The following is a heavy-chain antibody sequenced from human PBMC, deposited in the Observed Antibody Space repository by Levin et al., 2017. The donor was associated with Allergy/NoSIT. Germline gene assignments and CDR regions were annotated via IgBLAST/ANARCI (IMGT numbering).Heavy chain of an antibody. V-gene: IGHV3-74*01. Sequence: GESLKISCEASGFTFRNYWMYWVRQAPGKGLVWVSRINSDGSSTGYADSVKGRFTISRDNAKNTLFLQMNSMRVEDTAVYLCIRGYQESSAYTSGYWGQGTLVTVST. D-gene: IGHD6-25*01. CDR1: GFTFRNYW. CDR2: INSDGSST. J-gene: IGHJ4*02. CDR3: IRGYQESSAYTSGY.